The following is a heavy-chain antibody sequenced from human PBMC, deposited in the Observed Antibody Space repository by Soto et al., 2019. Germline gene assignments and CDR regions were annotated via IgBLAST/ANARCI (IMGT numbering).Heavy chain of an antibody. CDR2: ISSSGTYV. V-gene: IGHV3-21*01. D-gene: IGHD3-22*01. Sequence: GGSLRLSCEVSGFTFRRYSMDWVRQAPGKGLEWVASISSSGTYVYYGDSVKGRFTLSRDNANNALDLQMNSLRVEDTAVYYCARLMSSAYYLDSWGQGTPVTVSS. CDR1: GFTFRRYS. CDR3: ARLMSSAYYLDS. J-gene: IGHJ4*02.